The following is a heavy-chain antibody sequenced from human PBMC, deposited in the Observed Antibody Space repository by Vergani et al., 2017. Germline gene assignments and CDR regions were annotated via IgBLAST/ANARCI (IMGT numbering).Heavy chain of an antibody. D-gene: IGHD3-16*01. CDR1: GASINSGGYY. J-gene: IGHJ4*02. CDR2: IYYSGNT. V-gene: IGHV4-31*03. CDR3: ARDRGRAGSAYYAFGY. Sequence: QVQLQESGPGLVTPSQTLSLTCSVSGASINSGGYYWSWIRQSPGGGLEWIGYIYYSGNTYYNPSFKSRVTISVDTSKNQISLDLNSVTAADTAVYYCARDRGRAGSAYYAFGYWGQGTLVTVSS.